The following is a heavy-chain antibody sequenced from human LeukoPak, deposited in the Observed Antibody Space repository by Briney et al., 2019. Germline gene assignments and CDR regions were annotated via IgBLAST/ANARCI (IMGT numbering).Heavy chain of an antibody. CDR3: AKIPDVSDY. D-gene: IGHD5/OR15-5a*01. CDR2: ILGNGVAA. J-gene: IGHJ4*02. CDR1: GFTFSTYA. Sequence: GGSLRLSCAASGFTFSTYAMTWVRQPPGKGLEWVSTILGNGVAAYYADSVKGRFTISRDNSKNTLYLQMSSLRVEDTAVYYCAKIPDVSDYWGQGTLVTVSS. V-gene: IGHV3-23*01.